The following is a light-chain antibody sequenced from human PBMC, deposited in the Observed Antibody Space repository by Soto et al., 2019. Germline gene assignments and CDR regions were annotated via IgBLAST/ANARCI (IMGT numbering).Light chain of an antibody. CDR2: EVS. CDR3: SSYAGISYAGSNTVV. J-gene: IGLJ3*02. Sequence: QSALTQPPSASGSPGQSVTISCTGTSSDVGGSNFVSWYQQHPGKAPKLMIYEVSKRPSGVPDRYSVSKSGNTASLTVSGLQAEDEADYYCSSYAGISYAGSNTVVFGGGTKLTVL. V-gene: IGLV2-8*01. CDR1: SSDVGGSNF.